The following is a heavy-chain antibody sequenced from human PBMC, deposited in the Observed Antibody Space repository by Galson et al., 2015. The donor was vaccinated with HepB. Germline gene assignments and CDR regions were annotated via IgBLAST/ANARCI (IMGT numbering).Heavy chain of an antibody. CDR2: IYHSGPT. J-gene: IGHJ4*02. CDR3: ARGYDFSNTHSLQHYFDY. V-gene: IGHV4-31*03. CDR1: GDSIAGGGYH. Sequence: LSLTCSVSGDSIAGGGYHWTWIRQHAEKGLEYIGYIYHSGPTYFSPSLHGRVSMSIDTSQSQFSLQLSHVTAADTAVYYCARGYDFSNTHSLQHYFDYWGQGILVTVSS. D-gene: IGHD3-3*01.